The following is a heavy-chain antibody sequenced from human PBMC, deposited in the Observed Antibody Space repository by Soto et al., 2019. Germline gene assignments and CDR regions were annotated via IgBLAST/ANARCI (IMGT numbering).Heavy chain of an antibody. CDR2: INPNSGGT. Sequence: QVQLVQSGAEVKKPGASVKVSCKASGYTFTAYYMHWVRQAPGQGLEWMGWINPNSGGTDYAQKLQGLVTMTRDTSISTAYMELSRLRSDDTAVYYCARVWVGTTMLLDYWGQGTLVTVSS. CDR1: GYTFTAYY. J-gene: IGHJ4*02. V-gene: IGHV1-2*04. D-gene: IGHD1-26*01. CDR3: ARVWVGTTMLLDY.